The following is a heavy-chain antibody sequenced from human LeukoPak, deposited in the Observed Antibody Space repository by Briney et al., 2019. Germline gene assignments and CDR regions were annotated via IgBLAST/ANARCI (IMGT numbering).Heavy chain of an antibody. V-gene: IGHV3-23*01. Sequence: TGGSLRLSCAASGFTFSTYAMSWVRQAPGKGLYWVSRISGSGGSTCNADSVKGRLTISRDNSKNTLYLQVNSLRAEDTAVYYCAKGGKWDVTPFDYWGQGTLVTVSS. J-gene: IGHJ4*02. CDR3: AKGGKWDVTPFDY. CDR2: ISGSGGST. CDR1: GFTFSTYA. D-gene: IGHD1-26*01.